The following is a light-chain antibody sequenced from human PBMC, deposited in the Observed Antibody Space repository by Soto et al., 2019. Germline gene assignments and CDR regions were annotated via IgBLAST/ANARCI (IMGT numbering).Light chain of an antibody. V-gene: IGLV2-14*01. Sequence: QSALTQPASVSGSPGQSITISCTGTSSDVGAYNYVSWYQQHPGKAPKLIIYKVSNRPSGVSNRFSGSKSANTASLTISGLQAEDEADYYCNSYTSSSARVFGGGTKLTVL. J-gene: IGLJ3*02. CDR1: SSDVGAYNY. CDR2: KVS. CDR3: NSYTSSSARV.